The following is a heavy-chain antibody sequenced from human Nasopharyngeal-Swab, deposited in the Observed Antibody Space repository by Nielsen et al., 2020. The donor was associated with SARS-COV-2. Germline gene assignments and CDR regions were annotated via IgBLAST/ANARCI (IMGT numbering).Heavy chain of an antibody. CDR2: ISSRSGYI. CDR3: ARTRYYDSSGYYPDY. J-gene: IGHJ4*02. Sequence: GGSLRLSCAASGCTFSSYSMNWVRQAPGKGLEWVSSISSRSGYIYYADSVEGRFTISRDNAKNSLYLQMHSLRAEDTAVYYCARTRYYDSSGYYPDYWGQGTLVTVSS. D-gene: IGHD3-22*01. CDR1: GCTFSSYS. V-gene: IGHV3-21*01.